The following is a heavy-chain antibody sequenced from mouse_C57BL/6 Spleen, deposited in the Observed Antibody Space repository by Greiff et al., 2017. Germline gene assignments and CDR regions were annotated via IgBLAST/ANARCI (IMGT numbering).Heavy chain of an antibody. CDR2: IRNKANGYTT. CDR1: GFTFTDYY. Sequence: EVQRVESGGGLVQPGGSLSLSCAASGFTFTDYYMSWVRQPPGKALEWLGFIRNKANGYTTEYSASVKGRFTISRDNSQSILYLQMNALRAEDSATYYCARSLPPGDYFDYWGQGTTLTVSS. J-gene: IGHJ2*01. V-gene: IGHV7-3*01. CDR3: ARSLPPGDYFDY.